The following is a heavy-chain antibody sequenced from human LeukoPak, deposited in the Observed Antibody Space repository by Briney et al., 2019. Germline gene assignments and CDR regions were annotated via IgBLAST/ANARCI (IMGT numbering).Heavy chain of an antibody. J-gene: IGHJ4*02. V-gene: IGHV4-59*01. CDR1: GGSISSYY. CDR3: ARQYSSGWYFDY. D-gene: IGHD6-19*01. Sequence: PSETLSLTCTVSGGSISSYYWSGIRQPPGKGLEWIGYIYYSGSTNYNPSLKSRVTISVDTSKNQFSLKLSSVTAADTAVYYCARQYSSGWYFDYWGQGTLVTVFS. CDR2: IYYSGST.